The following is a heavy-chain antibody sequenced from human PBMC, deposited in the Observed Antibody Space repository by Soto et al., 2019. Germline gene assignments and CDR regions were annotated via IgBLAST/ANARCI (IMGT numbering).Heavy chain of an antibody. CDR1: GYIFVNYG. CDR2: VNPDSGNT. J-gene: IGHJ6*02. D-gene: IGHD3-16*01. Sequence: QVQLVQSGDEVRKPGSSVKVSCKASGYIFVNYGIAWVRQAPRQGLEWMGWVNPDSGNTHNASKIQGRLTMATDTSTSPTYMELGSLTSDDTAVYYCAMVDNYVTPTPQDVWGQGTTVTVSS. CDR3: AMVDNYVTPTPQDV. V-gene: IGHV1-18*01.